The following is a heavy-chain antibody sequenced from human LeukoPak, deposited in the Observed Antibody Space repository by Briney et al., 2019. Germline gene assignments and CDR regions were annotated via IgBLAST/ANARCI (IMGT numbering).Heavy chain of an antibody. CDR3: SEMASY. CDR1: GFAFSYAW. Sequence: NPGGSLRLSCAASGFAFSYAWMTWVRQAPGKGLEWVGRITRNTEGGTTDYAAPVKGRFIISRDDSKNTLYLQMNSLKTEDTAVYYCSEMASYWGQGTLVTVPS. J-gene: IGHJ4*02. D-gene: IGHD5-24*01. V-gene: IGHV3-15*01. CDR2: ITRNTEGGTT.